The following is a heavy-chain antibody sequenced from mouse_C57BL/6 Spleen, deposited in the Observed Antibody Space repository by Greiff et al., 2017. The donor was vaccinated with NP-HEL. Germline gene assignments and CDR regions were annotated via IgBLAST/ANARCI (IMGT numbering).Heavy chain of an antibody. Sequence: QVQLKESGPELVKPGASVKISCKASGYAFSSSWMNWVKQRPGKGLEWIGRIYPGDGDTNYNGKFKGKATLTADKSSSTAYMQLSSLTSEDSAVYFCARRELGYWGQGTTLTVSS. CDR3: ARRELGY. D-gene: IGHD3-3*01. J-gene: IGHJ2*01. CDR1: GYAFSSSW. V-gene: IGHV1-82*01. CDR2: IYPGDGDT.